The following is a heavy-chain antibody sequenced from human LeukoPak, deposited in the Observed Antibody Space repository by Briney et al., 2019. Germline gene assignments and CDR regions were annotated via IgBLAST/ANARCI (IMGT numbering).Heavy chain of an antibody. CDR1: GFIFSSYS. J-gene: IGHJ4*02. CDR3: ARIDGWSNFDY. CDR2: ITSMSSYT. Sequence: GGSLRLSCAASGFIFSSYSRKCVREAPGKGLERVSSITSMSSYTYYADSVKGRFTISRDNTKNPLYLQMSSLRAEDTALYYCARIDGWSNFDYWGQGTLVAVSS. V-gene: IGHV3-21*01. D-gene: IGHD3-10*01.